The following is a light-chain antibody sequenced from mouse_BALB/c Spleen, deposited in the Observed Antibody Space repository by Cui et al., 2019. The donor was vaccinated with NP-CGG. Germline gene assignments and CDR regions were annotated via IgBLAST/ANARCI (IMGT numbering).Light chain of an antibody. J-gene: IGLJ1*01. CDR3: ALWCNNHWV. Sequence: QAVVTQESAITTSPGETVTLTCRSSTGAVTTSNYANWVQEKPDHLFTGLIGGTNNRVPGVPARFSGSLIGDKAALTITGAQTEDEAIYFCALWCNNHWVFGGGTKLTVL. CDR2: GTN. CDR1: TGAVTTSNY. V-gene: IGLV1*01.